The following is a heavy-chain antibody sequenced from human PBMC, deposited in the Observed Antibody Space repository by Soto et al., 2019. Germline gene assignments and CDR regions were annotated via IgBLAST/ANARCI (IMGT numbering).Heavy chain of an antibody. Sequence: QVQLQESGPGLVKPSETLSLTCTVSGGSISSYYWSWIRQPPGKGLEWIGYIYYSGSTNYNPSLKSRVTISVXXAXNXXYLKLSSVTAADTAVYYCARAAYYYGSGRNNWFDPWGQGTLVTVSS. CDR2: IYYSGST. J-gene: IGHJ5*02. V-gene: IGHV4-59*01. CDR1: GGSISSYY. D-gene: IGHD3-10*01. CDR3: ARAAYYYGSGRNNWFDP.